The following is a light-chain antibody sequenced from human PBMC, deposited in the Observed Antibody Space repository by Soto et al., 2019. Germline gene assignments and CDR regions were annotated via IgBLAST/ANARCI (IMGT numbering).Light chain of an antibody. J-gene: IGKJ1*01. CDR3: QQYLHELPA. CDR1: RSVLYNPNNRNY. V-gene: IGKV4-1*01. CDR2: WAS. Sequence: DIVMPQSPDSLAVSLGERATINCKSSRSVLYNPNNRNYLAWYQQKPGQPPKLLIYWASSRESGVPDRFSGSGSGTDFTLTSSSLQAEDVAVYYCQQYLHELPAFGQGTKVEIK.